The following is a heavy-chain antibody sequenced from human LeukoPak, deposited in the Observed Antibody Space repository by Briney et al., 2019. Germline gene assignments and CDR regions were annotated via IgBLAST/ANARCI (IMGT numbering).Heavy chain of an antibody. Sequence: SETLSLTCTVSGGSISSGDYFWSWIRQHPGRGLEWIGYIYYSGSTYSNPSLKSRVTISVDTSKNQFSLKLSSVTAADTAVYYCAINLGYCGGGTCHPSFDYWGQGTLVTVSS. CDR1: GGSISSGDYF. D-gene: IGHD2-15*01. CDR2: IYYSGST. CDR3: AINLGYCGGGTCHPSFDY. J-gene: IGHJ4*02. V-gene: IGHV4-31*03.